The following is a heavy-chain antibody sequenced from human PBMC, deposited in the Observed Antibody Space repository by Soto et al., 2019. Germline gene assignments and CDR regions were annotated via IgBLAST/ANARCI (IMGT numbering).Heavy chain of an antibody. CDR2: IYYSGST. J-gene: IGHJ4*02. CDR1: GGSISSGDYY. CDR3: ASNSYEYTFYDY. Sequence: QVQLQESGPGLVKPSQTLSLTCTVSGGSISSGDYYWSWIRQPPGKGLEWIGYIYYSGSTDYNPSLKSRVTIPVDTPKNQFSLKLSSVTAADTAVYYCASNSYEYTFYDYWGQGTLVTVSS. D-gene: IGHD5-18*01. V-gene: IGHV4-30-4*01.